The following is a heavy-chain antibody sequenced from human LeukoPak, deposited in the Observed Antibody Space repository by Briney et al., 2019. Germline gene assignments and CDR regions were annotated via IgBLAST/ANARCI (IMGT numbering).Heavy chain of an antibody. D-gene: IGHD2-15*01. CDR2: IKQDGTER. J-gene: IGHJ6*03. CDR3: ARVLRYCSGGNCYSGGLGYMDV. CDR1: GFTFTTYW. V-gene: IGHV3-7*01. Sequence: GESLRLSCAASGFTFTTYWMSWVRQAPGKGLEWVANIKQDGTERYYVDSVKGRFTISRDNAKNSLYLQMNSLRVEDTAVYYCARVLRYCSGGNCYSGGLGYMDVWGKGTTVTISS.